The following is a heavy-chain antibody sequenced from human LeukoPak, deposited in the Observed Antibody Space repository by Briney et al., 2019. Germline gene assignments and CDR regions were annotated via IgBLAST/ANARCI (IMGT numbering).Heavy chain of an antibody. J-gene: IGHJ4*02. D-gene: IGHD1-1*01. V-gene: IGHV4-59*08. CDR2: IDYSGST. Sequence: SETLSLTCTVSGGSISSYYRSWIRQPPGKGLEWIGYIDYSGSTNYNPSLRSRVTISVDRSKNQFSLKVRSVTAADTAVYYCARLNGGYWGQGTLVTVSS. CDR1: GGSISSYY. CDR3: ARLNGGY.